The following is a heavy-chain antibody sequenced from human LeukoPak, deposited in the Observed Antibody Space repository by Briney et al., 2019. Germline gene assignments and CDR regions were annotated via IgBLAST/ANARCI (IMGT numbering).Heavy chain of an antibody. J-gene: IGHJ4*02. D-gene: IGHD3-10*01. CDR1: GGSISSGDYY. CDR3: ARGVGMVRGTDFDY. V-gene: IGHV4-30-4*01. CDR2: IYYSGST. Sequence: SQTLSLTCTVSGGSISSGDYYWSWIRQPPGKGLEWIGYIYYSGSTYYNPSLKSRVTISVDTSKNQFSLKLSSVTAADTAVYYCARGVGMVRGTDFDYWGQGTLVTVSS.